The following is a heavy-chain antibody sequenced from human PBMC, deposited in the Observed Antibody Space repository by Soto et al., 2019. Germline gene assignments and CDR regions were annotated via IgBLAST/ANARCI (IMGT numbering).Heavy chain of an antibody. J-gene: IGHJ4*02. V-gene: IGHV1-2*04. Sequence: GASVKVSCKASGYTLTGNYMHWVRQAPGQGLEWMGWINPNSGDTNYTQKFQGWVTMTRDTSISTAYMELSRLRSDDTAVYYCATSRISIAVAGETEYYFDYWGQGTPVTVSS. D-gene: IGHD6-19*01. CDR1: GYTLTGNY. CDR3: ATSRISIAVAGETEYYFDY. CDR2: INPNSGDT.